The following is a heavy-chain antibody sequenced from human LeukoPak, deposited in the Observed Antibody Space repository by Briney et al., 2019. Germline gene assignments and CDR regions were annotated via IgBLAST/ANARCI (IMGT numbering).Heavy chain of an antibody. D-gene: IGHD4-17*01. Sequence: PGGSLRLSCSASGFTFSSNTMNWVRQAPGKGLEWVSSIDASSSYIYYADSVRGRSTISRDNAQNSLYLQVNSLRAEDTAIYYCTRGSYGDYEYWGQGTLVTVSS. CDR2: IDASSSYI. V-gene: IGHV3-21*01. J-gene: IGHJ4*02. CDR1: GFTFSSNT. CDR3: TRGSYGDYEY.